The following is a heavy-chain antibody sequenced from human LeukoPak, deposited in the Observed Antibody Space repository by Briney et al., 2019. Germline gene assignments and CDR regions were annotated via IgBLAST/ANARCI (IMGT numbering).Heavy chain of an antibody. V-gene: IGHV3-7*01. J-gene: IGHJ4*02. Sequence: PGGALRLSCAASGFTFSSDWMSWVRQAPGKGLEWVANIKQDGSEKYYVDSVKGRFTISRDNAKNSLYLQMNSLRAEDTAVYYCATYSSGFSYWGQGTLVTVSS. CDR2: IKQDGSEK. CDR3: ATYSSGFSY. D-gene: IGHD6-19*01. CDR1: GFTFSSDW.